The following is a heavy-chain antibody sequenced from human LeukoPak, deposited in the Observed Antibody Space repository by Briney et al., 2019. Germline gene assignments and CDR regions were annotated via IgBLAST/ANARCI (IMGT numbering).Heavy chain of an antibody. CDR3: ARNYWFDP. V-gene: IGHV4-4*02. Sequence: ASETLSLTCAVSGGSISSNWWSWVRQPPGKGLEWIGEIYHSGSTNYNPSLKSRVTISVDKSKNQFSLKLSSVTAADTAVYYCARNYWFDPWGQGTLVTVPS. J-gene: IGHJ5*02. CDR1: GGSISSNW. CDR2: IYHSGST.